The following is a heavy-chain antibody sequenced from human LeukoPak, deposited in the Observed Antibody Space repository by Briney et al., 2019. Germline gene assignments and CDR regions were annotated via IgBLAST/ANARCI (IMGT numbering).Heavy chain of an antibody. CDR3: AKPRGTYYYDSSGYFDY. CDR1: GSTFSSYG. CDR2: ISYDGSNK. V-gene: IGHV3-30*18. D-gene: IGHD3-22*01. J-gene: IGHJ4*02. Sequence: GGSLRLSCAASGSTFSSYGMHWVRQAPGKGLEWVAVISYDGSNKYYADSVKGRFTISRDNSKNTLYLQMNSLRAEDTAVYYCAKPRGTYYYDSSGYFDYWGQGTLVTVSS.